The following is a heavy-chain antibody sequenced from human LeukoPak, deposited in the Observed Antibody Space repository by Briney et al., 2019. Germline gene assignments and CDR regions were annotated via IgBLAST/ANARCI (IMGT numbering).Heavy chain of an antibody. V-gene: IGHV4-30-2*01. CDR1: GGSVSSGGYY. J-gene: IGHJ4*02. D-gene: IGHD7-27*01. Sequence: SETLSLTCTVSGGSVSSGGYYWSWIRQPPGKGLEWIGYIYHSGSTYYNPSLKSRVTISVDRSKNQFSLKLSSVTAADTAVYYCARENWEHDYWGQGTLVTVSS. CDR2: IYHSGST. CDR3: ARENWEHDY.